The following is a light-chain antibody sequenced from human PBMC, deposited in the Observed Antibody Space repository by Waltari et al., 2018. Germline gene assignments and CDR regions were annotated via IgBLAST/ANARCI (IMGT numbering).Light chain of an antibody. V-gene: IGLV3-21*03. CDR3: QVWDSSSDHPEV. CDR1: NIGGKR. CDR2: DDS. Sequence: YVLTPPPSVSVAPGKPAGFTGGGTNIGGKRVTCYQQKPGQAPVLVVYDDSDRPSGIPERFSGSNSGNTATLTISRVEAGDEADYYCQVWDSSSDHPEVFGGGTKLTVL. J-gene: IGLJ3*02.